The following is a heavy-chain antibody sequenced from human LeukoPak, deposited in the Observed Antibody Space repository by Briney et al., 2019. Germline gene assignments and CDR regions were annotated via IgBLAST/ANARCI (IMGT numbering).Heavy chain of an antibody. CDR2: ISWTSGNI. D-gene: IGHD2-2*01. V-gene: IGHV3-9*01. CDR3: AKSLSICSSTSCLTPDIDY. J-gene: IGHJ4*02. CDR1: GFSFDDYA. Sequence: GGSLRLSCAASGFSFDDYAMHWVRQAPGKGLEWVSGISWTSGNIGYADSVKGRFTISRDNAKNSLYLQMNSLRAEDTALYYCAKSLSICSSTSCLTPDIDYWGQGTLVTVSS.